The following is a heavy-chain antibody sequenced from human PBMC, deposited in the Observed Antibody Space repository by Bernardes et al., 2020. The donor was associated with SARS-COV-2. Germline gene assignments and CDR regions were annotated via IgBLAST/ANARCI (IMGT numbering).Heavy chain of an antibody. J-gene: IGHJ4*02. CDR2: IYYSGST. D-gene: IGHD3-10*01. Sequence: SETLSLTCTVSGGSISSYYWSWIRQPPGKGLEWIGYIYYSGSTNYNPSHKSRVTISVDTSKNTLYLQMNSLRADDTAVYYCAKDVGRLLWFGELWGQGTLVTVSS. CDR1: GGSISSYY. V-gene: IGHV4-59*12. CDR3: AKDVGRLLWFGEL.